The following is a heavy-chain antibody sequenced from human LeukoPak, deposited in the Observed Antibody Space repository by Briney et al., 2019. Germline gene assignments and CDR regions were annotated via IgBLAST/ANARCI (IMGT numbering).Heavy chain of an antibody. Sequence: GESLKISCKGSGYSFTSYWIGWVRQMPGKGLEWMGIIYPGDSDTRYSPSFQGQVTISADKSISTAYLQWSSLKASDTAMYYCARHAAEGCSGGSCYSGERDAFDIWGQGTMVTVSS. D-gene: IGHD2-15*01. V-gene: IGHV5-51*01. CDR1: GYSFTSYW. CDR2: IYPGDSDT. J-gene: IGHJ3*02. CDR3: ARHAAEGCSGGSCYSGERDAFDI.